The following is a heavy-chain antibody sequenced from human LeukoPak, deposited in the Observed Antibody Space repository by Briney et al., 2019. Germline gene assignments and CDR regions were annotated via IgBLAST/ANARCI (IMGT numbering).Heavy chain of an antibody. V-gene: IGHV4-4*07. CDR3: ARSYLWAVGPYSYGPYFDY. D-gene: IGHD5-18*01. Sequence: PSETLSLTCTVSGGSISSYYWSWIRQPAGKGLEWIGRIYTSGSTNYNPSLKSRVTMSVDTSKNQFSLKLSSVTAADTAVYYCARSYLWAVGPYSYGPYFDYWGQGTLVTVSS. CDR1: GGSISSYY. J-gene: IGHJ4*02. CDR2: IYTSGST.